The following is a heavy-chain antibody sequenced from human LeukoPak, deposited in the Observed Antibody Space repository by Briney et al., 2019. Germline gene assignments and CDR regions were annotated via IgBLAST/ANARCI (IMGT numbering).Heavy chain of an antibody. CDR2: IKSNTVGGGTT. Sequence: GGSLRLSCAASGFTFSNAWMYWVRQAPGKGLEWVGRIKSNTVGGGTTDYAAPVKGIFTISRDDSKNTLYLQMNSLKTEDTAVYYCTTAPDIVVVPAAMGEDYYYYMDVWGKGTTVTVSS. CDR3: TTAPDIVVVPAAMGEDYYYYMDV. CDR1: GFTFSNAW. V-gene: IGHV3-15*01. J-gene: IGHJ6*03. D-gene: IGHD2-2*01.